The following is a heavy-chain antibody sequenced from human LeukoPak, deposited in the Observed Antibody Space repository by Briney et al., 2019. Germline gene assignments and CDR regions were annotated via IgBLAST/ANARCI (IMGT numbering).Heavy chain of an antibody. Sequence: ASVRVSCKPSGGTFSSYAISWVRQAPGQGLEWMGRIIPTLDIANYAQKFQGRVTITADKSTSTSYMELSSLRSEDTAVYYCARDPPYCSSTSCEEAPFDYWGQGPLVTVSS. D-gene: IGHD2-2*01. CDR2: IIPTLDIA. CDR3: ARDPPYCSSTSCEEAPFDY. V-gene: IGHV1-69*04. CDR1: GGTFSSYA. J-gene: IGHJ4*02.